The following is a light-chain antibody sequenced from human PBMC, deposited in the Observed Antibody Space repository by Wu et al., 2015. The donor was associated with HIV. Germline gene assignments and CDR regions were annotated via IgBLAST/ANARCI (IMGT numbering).Light chain of an antibody. CDR1: QSVVNN. V-gene: IGKV3-20*01. CDR3: HQFGATPET. Sequence: EIVVTHSPDTLSLSPGERATLSCRTSQSVVNNLDWYQQKPGQAPRLVIYGSFNRPSGIPDRFSGSGSGTDFTLTISRLEPEDFAVYYCHQFGATPETFGQGTRVEIK. CDR2: GSF. J-gene: IGKJ1*01.